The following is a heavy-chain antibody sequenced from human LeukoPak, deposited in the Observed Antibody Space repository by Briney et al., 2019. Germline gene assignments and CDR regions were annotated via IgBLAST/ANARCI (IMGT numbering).Heavy chain of an antibody. V-gene: IGHV1-69*05. CDR2: IIPIFGTA. CDR1: GYTFTSYA. J-gene: IGHJ4*02. D-gene: IGHD5-12*01. Sequence: SVKVSCKASGYTFTSYAISWVRQAPGQGLEWMGRIIPIFGTANYAQKFQGRVTITTDESTSTAYMELSSLRSEDTAVYYCARDSPGYSGYPENFDYWGQGTLVTVSS. CDR3: ARDSPGYSGYPENFDY.